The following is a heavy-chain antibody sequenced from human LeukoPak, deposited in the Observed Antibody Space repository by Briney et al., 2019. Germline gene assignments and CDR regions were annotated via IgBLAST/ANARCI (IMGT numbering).Heavy chain of an antibody. D-gene: IGHD6-19*01. Sequence: SQTLSLTCVVSGDSVSSKNGAWDWIRRSPSRGLEWLGRTYYRSKWYNDYAESMEGRMTISQDTSKNQYSLHLNSVTPDDTAVYYCARDFGTTGWHTFDYWGQGTLVTVSS. CDR2: TYYRSKWYN. CDR3: ARDFGTTGWHTFDY. J-gene: IGHJ4*02. CDR1: GDSVSSKNGA. V-gene: IGHV6-1*01.